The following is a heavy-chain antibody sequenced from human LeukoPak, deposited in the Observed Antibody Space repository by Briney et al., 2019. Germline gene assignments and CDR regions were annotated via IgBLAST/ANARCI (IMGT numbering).Heavy chain of an antibody. D-gene: IGHD1-26*01. CDR3: AKGGKWDVTPFDY. Sequence: GGSLRLSCAASGFTFTSYSMNWVRQAPGKGLEWVSTISGGGGSTYYADSVKGRFTISRDNSKNTLYLQVNSLRAEDTAVYYYAKGGKWDVTPFDYWGQGTLVTVSS. J-gene: IGHJ4*02. V-gene: IGHV3-23*01. CDR1: GFTFTSYS. CDR2: ISGGGGST.